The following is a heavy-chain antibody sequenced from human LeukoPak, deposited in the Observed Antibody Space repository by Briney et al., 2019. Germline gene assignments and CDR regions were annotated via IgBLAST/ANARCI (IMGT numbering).Heavy chain of an antibody. CDR1: GGSISSHY. CDR3: ARDLGGYYNFDY. Sequence: SETLSLTCTVSGGSISSHYWTWIRQSPGKGLEWIGYIHYSGSTSYNPSLKNRVTISVDTSKNQFSLKLSSVTAADTAAYYCARDLGGYYNFDYWGQGTLVTVSS. D-gene: IGHD3-3*01. V-gene: IGHV4-59*11. J-gene: IGHJ4*02. CDR2: IHYSGST.